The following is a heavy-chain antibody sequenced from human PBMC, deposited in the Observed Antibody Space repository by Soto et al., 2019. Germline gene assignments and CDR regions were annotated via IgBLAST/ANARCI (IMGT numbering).Heavy chain of an antibody. Sequence: QVQLVESGGGVVQPGTSLRLSCAASRLTFSAHDMHWVRQAPGKGLEWVALIWCDGSRGFYADSVKGRFTISRDNFKNTLYLQMNSLGAEDTAVYYCAGEPKGGAYDMDVWGQGTTVTVSS. D-gene: IGHD3-16*01. CDR2: IWCDGSRG. V-gene: IGHV3-33*01. CDR3: AGEPKGGAYDMDV. J-gene: IGHJ6*02. CDR1: RLTFSAHD.